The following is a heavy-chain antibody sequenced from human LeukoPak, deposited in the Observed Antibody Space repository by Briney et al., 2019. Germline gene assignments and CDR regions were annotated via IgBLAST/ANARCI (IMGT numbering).Heavy chain of an antibody. CDR3: TTEGGGFNEGYS. CDR2: IRQRADGGRA. CDR1: GFSISNDW. Sequence: PGGSLRLSCTASGFSISNDWMSWVRRAPGKGLEWVGRIRQRADGGRADYVAAVNGRFTISRDDTENRLYLQMNHLRTEDTAVYYCTTEGGGFNEGYSWGQGTLVTVSS. J-gene: IGHJ4*02. V-gene: IGHV3-15*01. D-gene: IGHD2-21*01.